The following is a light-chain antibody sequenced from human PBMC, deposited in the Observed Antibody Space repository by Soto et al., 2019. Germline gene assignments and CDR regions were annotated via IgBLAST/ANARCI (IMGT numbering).Light chain of an antibody. CDR3: QKTDSFPYT. Sequence: DIHMTQSPSSVSASVGDRVTITCRASQGITSWLVWYQQKPGKAPKLLIYAASSLQSGVPSRFSGSGSGTDFSLTISSLQPEDVATYYCQKTDSFPYTFGRGTKVEIK. CDR2: AAS. V-gene: IGKV1-12*01. J-gene: IGKJ2*01. CDR1: QGITSW.